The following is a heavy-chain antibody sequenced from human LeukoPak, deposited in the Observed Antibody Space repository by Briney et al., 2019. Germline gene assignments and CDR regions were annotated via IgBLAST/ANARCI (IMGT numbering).Heavy chain of an antibody. Sequence: SETLSLTCAVYGGSFSGYYWSWIRQPPGKGLEWIGYIYYSGSTNYNPSLKSRVTISVDTSKSQFSLKLSSVTAADTAVYYCARGHGGSGFDPWGQGTLVTVSS. D-gene: IGHD3-10*01. V-gene: IGHV4-59*01. J-gene: IGHJ5*02. CDR1: GGSFSGYY. CDR3: ARGHGGSGFDP. CDR2: IYYSGST.